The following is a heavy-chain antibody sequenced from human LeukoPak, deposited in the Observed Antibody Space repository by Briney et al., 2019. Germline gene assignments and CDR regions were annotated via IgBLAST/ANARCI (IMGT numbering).Heavy chain of an antibody. J-gene: IGHJ4*02. CDR1: GFTFSSYA. V-gene: IGHV3-23*01. CDR3: VRDGSSWGNFDY. Sequence: GGSLRLSCAASGFTFSSYAMSWVRQAPGKGLEWVSAISGSGDTTYYADSVKGRFTISRDNSKNTLYLQMNSLRAEDTAVYYCVRDGSSWGNFDYWGQGTLVSVSS. D-gene: IGHD7-27*01. CDR2: ISGSGDTT.